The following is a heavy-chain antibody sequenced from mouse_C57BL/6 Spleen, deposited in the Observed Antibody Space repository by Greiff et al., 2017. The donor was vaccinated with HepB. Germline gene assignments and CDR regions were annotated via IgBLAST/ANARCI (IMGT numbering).Heavy chain of an antibody. CDR3: ASDDSWFAY. CDR1: GFTFSSYA. V-gene: IGHV5-4*03. CDR2: ISDGGSYT. D-gene: IGHD2-4*01. Sequence: EVKLVESGGGLVKPGGSLKLSCAASGFTFSSYAMSWVRQTPEKRLEWVATISDGGSYTYYPDNVKGRFTISRDNAKNNLYLQMSPLKSEDTAMYYCASDDSWFAYWGQGTLVTVSA. J-gene: IGHJ3*01.